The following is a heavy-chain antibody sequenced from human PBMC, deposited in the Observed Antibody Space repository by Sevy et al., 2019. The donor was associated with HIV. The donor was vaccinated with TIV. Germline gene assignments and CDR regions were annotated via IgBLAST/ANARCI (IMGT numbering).Heavy chain of an antibody. CDR2: LDNSGDNT. Sequence: GGSLRLSCAASGFTFDNYAMTWVRQTPGKGLELVSTLDNSGDNTYNADSVKGRFTISRDNSKNTLYLQMDSLRAEDTAIYYCAKAGGGWNYFDYSGQGTLVTVSS. CDR3: AKAGGGWNYFDY. J-gene: IGHJ4*02. D-gene: IGHD6-19*01. CDR1: GFTFDNYA. V-gene: IGHV3-23*01.